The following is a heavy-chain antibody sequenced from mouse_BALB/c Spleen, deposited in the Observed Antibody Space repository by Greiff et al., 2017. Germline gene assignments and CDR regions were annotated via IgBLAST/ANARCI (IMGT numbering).Heavy chain of an antibody. Sequence: VQLQQPGAELVKPGASVKLSCKASGYTFTSYWMHWVKQRPGQGLEWIGEINPSNGRTNYNEKFKSKATLTVDKSSSTAYMQLSSLTSEDSAVYYCARWGTHYFDYWGQGTTRTVSS. CDR1: GYTFTSYW. D-gene: IGHD2-14*01. CDR3: ARWGTHYFDY. J-gene: IGHJ2*01. CDR2: INPSNGRT. V-gene: IGHV1S81*02.